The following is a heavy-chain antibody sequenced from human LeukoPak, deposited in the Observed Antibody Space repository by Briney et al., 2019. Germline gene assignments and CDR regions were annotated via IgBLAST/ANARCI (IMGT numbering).Heavy chain of an antibody. J-gene: IGHJ2*01. Sequence: NPGGSLRLSCSASGFTFSSYSMNWVRQAPGKGLEWVSSISSSSSYIYYADSVKGRFTISRDNAKNSLYLQMNSLRAEDTAVYYCARDGPQSTSCYRSNFCWYFDLWGRGTLVTVSS. CDR2: ISSSSSYI. D-gene: IGHD2-2*01. CDR1: GFTFSSYS. CDR3: ARDGPQSTSCYRSNFCWYFDL. V-gene: IGHV3-21*01.